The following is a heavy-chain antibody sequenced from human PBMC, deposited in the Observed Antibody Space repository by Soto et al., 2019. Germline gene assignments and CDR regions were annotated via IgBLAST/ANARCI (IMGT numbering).Heavy chain of an antibody. CDR3: ARADRLTIFGVVTYYYYYGMDV. V-gene: IGHV1-2*02. CDR2: INPNSGGT. J-gene: IGHJ6*02. CDR1: GYTFTGYY. Sequence: DSMKVSCKASGYTFTGYYMHWVRQAPGQGLEWMGWINPNSGGTNYAQKFQGRVTMTRDTSISTAYMELSRLRSDDTAVYYCARADRLTIFGVVTYYYYYGMDVWGQGTTVTVSS. D-gene: IGHD3-3*01.